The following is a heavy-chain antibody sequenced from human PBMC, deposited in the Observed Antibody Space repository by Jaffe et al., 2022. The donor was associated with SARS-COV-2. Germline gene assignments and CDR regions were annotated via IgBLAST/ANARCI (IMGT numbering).Heavy chain of an antibody. Sequence: EVQLVESGGGLVKPGGSLRLSCAASGITLSGYSMTWVRQAPGKGLEWVSSISTSSNYIYYADSVKGRFTISRDNAKNSLYLQMNSLRAEDTAVYYCARNQGYCSNSNCLATIDYWGQGTLVTVSS. V-gene: IGHV3-21*01. CDR2: ISTSSNYI. CDR3: ARNQGYCSNSNCLATIDY. J-gene: IGHJ4*02. CDR1: GITLSGYS. D-gene: IGHD2-2*01.